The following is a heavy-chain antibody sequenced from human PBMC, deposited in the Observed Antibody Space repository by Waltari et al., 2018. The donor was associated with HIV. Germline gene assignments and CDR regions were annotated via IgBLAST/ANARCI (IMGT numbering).Heavy chain of an antibody. CDR1: GFTFNIAW. V-gene: IGHV3-15*01. Sequence: EVQLVESGGGLVKPGGSLDVSCGASGFTFNIAWMSWVRQAPGKGLEWVGRIKSESHGWTTDFAAPVKGRFTISRDDSKNTVSLQMNSLKTEDTAVYFCSTMGGFPSFDYWGQGTLVTVSS. J-gene: IGHJ4*02. CDR3: STMGGFPSFDY. CDR2: IKSESHGWTT. D-gene: IGHD3-16*01.